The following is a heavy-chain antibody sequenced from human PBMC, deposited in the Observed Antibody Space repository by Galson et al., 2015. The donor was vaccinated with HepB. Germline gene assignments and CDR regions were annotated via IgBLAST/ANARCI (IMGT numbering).Heavy chain of an antibody. CDR2: IKSKTDGGTT. Sequence: SLRLSCAASGFTFSNAWMSWVRQAPGKGLEWVGRIKSKTDGGTTDYAAPVKGRFTISRDDSKNTLYLQMNSLKTEDTAVYYCTTAGWEPRSYSSYMDVWGQGTPVTVSS. D-gene: IGHD1-26*01. CDR3: TTAGWEPRSYSSYMDV. V-gene: IGHV3-15*05. J-gene: IGHJ6*03. CDR1: GFTFSNAW.